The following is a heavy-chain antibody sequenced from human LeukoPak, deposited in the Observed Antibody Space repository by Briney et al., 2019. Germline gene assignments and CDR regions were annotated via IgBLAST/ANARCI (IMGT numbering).Heavy chain of an antibody. CDR3: ARDEARYSSGYYPNWFDP. Sequence: ASVKVSCKASGYTFTSYGVSWVRQAPGQGLEWMGWISGYNGYTHYAHNLQGRVTMTTDTSTSTAYMELRSLRSDDTAVYYCARDEARYSSGYYPNWFDPWGQGTLVTVSS. CDR2: ISGYNGYT. CDR1: GYTFTSYG. D-gene: IGHD3-22*01. V-gene: IGHV1-18*01. J-gene: IGHJ5*02.